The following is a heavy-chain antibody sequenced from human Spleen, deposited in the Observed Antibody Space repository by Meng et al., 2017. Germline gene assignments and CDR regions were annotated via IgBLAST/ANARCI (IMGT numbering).Heavy chain of an antibody. D-gene: IGHD6-19*01. CDR2: ISWNSGSI. Sequence: GGSLRLSCAASGFTFDDYAMHWVRQAPGKGLEWVSGISWNSGSIGYADSVKGRFTISIDNAKNSLYLQMNSLRAEDTALYYCAKDRQWLETYYFDYWGQGTLVTVSS. J-gene: IGHJ4*02. V-gene: IGHV3-9*01. CDR3: AKDRQWLETYYFDY. CDR1: GFTFDDYA.